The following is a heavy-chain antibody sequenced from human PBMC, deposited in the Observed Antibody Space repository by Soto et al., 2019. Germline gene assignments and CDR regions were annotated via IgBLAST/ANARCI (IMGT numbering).Heavy chain of an antibody. CDR3: ARHRVTTRMGVFDY. CDR1: GGSISSSSYY. CDR2: IYYSGST. J-gene: IGHJ4*02. V-gene: IGHV4-39*01. D-gene: IGHD1-26*01. Sequence: QLQLQESGPGLVKPSETLSLTCTVSGGSISSSSYYLGWIRQPPGKGLEWIGSIYYSGSTYYNPSLKSRVTISVDTSKNQFSLKLSSVTAADTAVYYCARHRVTTRMGVFDYWGQGTLVTVSS.